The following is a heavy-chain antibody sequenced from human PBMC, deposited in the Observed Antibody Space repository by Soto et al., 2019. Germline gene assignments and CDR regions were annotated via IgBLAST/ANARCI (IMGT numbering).Heavy chain of an antibody. V-gene: IGHV4-59*11. CDR1: PDSLNGHY. CDR3: ARGAGIVLVPDAIFDS. Sequence: QVQLQESGPGLVKPSETLSLTCTVSPDSLNGHYWSWLRQAPGKELEWIGYIFYTGKTKYNSSLKSRVTMTVDTFANQCSLQLTSVTSADKASYYCARGAGIVLVPDAIFDSWGQGTLVTVSS. CDR2: IFYTGKT. D-gene: IGHD2-2*01. J-gene: IGHJ4*02.